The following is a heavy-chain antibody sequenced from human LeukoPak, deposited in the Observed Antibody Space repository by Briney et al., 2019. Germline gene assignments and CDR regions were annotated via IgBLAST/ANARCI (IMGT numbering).Heavy chain of an antibody. V-gene: IGHV4-28*03. Sequence: SETLSLTCAVSGYSISSNNWWAWIRQPPGKGLEWIGYIYYSGNTYYNPYNPSLTSRVTMSVDTSKNQFSLKLSSVTAADTAVYYCARGRVSALLGELLQPFDYWGQGTLVTVSS. D-gene: IGHD1-26*01. J-gene: IGHJ4*02. CDR2: IYYSGNT. CDR1: GYSISSNNW. CDR3: ARGRVSALLGELLQPFDY.